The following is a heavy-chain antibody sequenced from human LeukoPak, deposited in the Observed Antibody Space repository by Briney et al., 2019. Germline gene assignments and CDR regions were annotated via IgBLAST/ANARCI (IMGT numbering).Heavy chain of an antibody. CDR3: VRDVRDGP. J-gene: IGHJ5*02. CDR1: GFTFDDYT. CDR2: ISWDGGTT. D-gene: IGHD5-24*01. V-gene: IGHV3-43*01. Sequence: GGSLRLSCAASGFTFDDYTMHWVSQAPGKGLEWVTLISWDGGTTMYADSVKGRFTISRDNAENSVRLQMNSLRAEDTAVYYCVRDVRDGPWGQGTLVIVSS.